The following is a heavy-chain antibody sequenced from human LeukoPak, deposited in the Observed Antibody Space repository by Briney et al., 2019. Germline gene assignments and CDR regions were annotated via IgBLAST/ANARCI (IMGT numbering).Heavy chain of an antibody. D-gene: IGHD2-2*01. Sequence: GGSLRLSCAASGLTFSGSAIHWVRQASGKGLEWVGRIRSKTNSYATAYGASVKGRFTISRDDSKNTAYLQLNSLKNEDTAVYYCTRLPEGCSSTSCYYDYWGQGTLVTVSS. CDR1: GLTFSGSA. J-gene: IGHJ4*02. CDR3: TRLPEGCSSTSCYYDY. CDR2: IRSKTNSYAT. V-gene: IGHV3-73*01.